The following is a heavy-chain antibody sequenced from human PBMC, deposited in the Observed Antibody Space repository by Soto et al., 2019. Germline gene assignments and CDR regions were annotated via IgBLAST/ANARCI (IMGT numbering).Heavy chain of an antibody. CDR1: GGSFSGYY. J-gene: IGHJ4*02. V-gene: IGHV4-34*01. CDR3: ARFFRWGSSFDY. CDR2: INHSGST. D-gene: IGHD3-16*01. Sequence: SEILSLTCAVYGGSFSGYYWTWIRQPPGTGLEWIGEINHSGSTNYNPSLKSRVTISVDTSKNQFSLKLTSVTAADTAVYYCARFFRWGSSFDYWGQGTLVTVSS.